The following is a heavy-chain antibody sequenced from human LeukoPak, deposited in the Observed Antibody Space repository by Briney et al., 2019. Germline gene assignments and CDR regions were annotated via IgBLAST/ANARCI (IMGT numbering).Heavy chain of an antibody. D-gene: IGHD1-26*01. V-gene: IGHV3-23*01. CDR1: GFTFSSYA. CDR3: AKEVGTIPTNLLDD. J-gene: IGHJ4*02. CDR2: ISDSGGIT. Sequence: GGSLRLSCAASGFTFSSYAMSWVRQAPGEGLEWVSVISDSGGITYYADSVKGRFTISRDNSKNTLYLHMNSLRAEDTAVYYCAKEVGTIPTNLLDDWGQGTLVTVSS.